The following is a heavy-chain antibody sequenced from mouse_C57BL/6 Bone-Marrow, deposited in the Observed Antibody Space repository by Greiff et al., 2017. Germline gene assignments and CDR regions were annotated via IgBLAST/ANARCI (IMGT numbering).Heavy chain of an antibody. D-gene: IGHD1-1*01. J-gene: IGHJ4*01. CDR2: IDPSDSYT. Sequence: VQLQQPGAELVKPGASVKLSCKASGYTFTSYWMQWVKPRPGQGLEWIGEIDPSDSYTNDNQKLKGQSTLTVDTSSSTAYMQLSTLTSDDSAVYYCARSGDYGSRSYWGQGTAVTVSS. CDR1: GYTFTSYW. V-gene: IGHV1-50*01. CDR3: ARSGDYGSRSY.